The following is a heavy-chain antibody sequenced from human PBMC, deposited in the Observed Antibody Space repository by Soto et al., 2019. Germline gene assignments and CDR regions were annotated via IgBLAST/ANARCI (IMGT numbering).Heavy chain of an antibody. CDR3: ARGPNGLDV. J-gene: IGHJ6*02. CDR2: FYYSGNT. CDR1: GASISSTSYS. V-gene: IGHV4-39*01. Sequence: SETLSLTFTVSGASISSTSYSWGWIRQPPGKGLEWIGSFYYSGNTYYNPSLKSRVTISVDSSKNQFSLKLNSVTAADTAVYYCARGPNGLDVGGQGTTVTVSS.